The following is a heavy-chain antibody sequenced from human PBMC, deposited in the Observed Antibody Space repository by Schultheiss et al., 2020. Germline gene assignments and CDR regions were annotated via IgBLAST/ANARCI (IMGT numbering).Heavy chain of an antibody. CDR2: INHSGST. V-gene: IGHV4-39*07. CDR1: GGSVSSGSYY. CDR3: AREEDY. Sequence: SETLSLTCTVSGGSVSSGSYYWSWILQPPGKGLEWIGEINHSGSTNYNPSLKSRVTISVDKSKNQFSLKLSSVTAADTAVYYCAREEDYWGQGTLVTVSS. J-gene: IGHJ4*02.